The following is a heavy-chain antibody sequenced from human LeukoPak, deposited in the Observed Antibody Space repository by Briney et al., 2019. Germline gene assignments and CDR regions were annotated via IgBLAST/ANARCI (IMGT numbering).Heavy chain of an antibody. CDR2: IWYDGSKK. Sequence: PGGSLRLSCAASGFTFDTYAMHWVRQAPGEGLEWMAIIWYDGSKKEYADSVKGRFTVSRDNSKNTLDMQMNSLRAEDTAVYYCAKDLGGYNSGFDYWGQGTLVTVSS. V-gene: IGHV3-33*06. CDR3: AKDLGGYNSGFDY. D-gene: IGHD5-24*01. J-gene: IGHJ4*02. CDR1: GFTFDTYA.